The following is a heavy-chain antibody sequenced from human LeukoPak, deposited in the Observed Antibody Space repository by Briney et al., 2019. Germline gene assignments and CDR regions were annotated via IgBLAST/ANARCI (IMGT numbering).Heavy chain of an antibody. CDR1: GFSFSDYY. Sequence: GRSLRLSCAASGFSFSDYYMTWIRQSPGKGLEWVSFISSGGDTIHYADSVKGRFIISRDNAKNSLYLQMNSLRAEDTAMYYCARAGYYDVFTGYFDWGQGTLVTVSS. V-gene: IGHV3-11*01. D-gene: IGHD3-9*01. J-gene: IGHJ4*02. CDR2: ISSGGDTI. CDR3: ARAGYYDVFTGYFD.